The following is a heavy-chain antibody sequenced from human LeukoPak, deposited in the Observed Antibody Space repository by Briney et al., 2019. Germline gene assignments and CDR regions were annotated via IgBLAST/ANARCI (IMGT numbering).Heavy chain of an antibody. D-gene: IGHD3-9*01. J-gene: IGHJ4*02. V-gene: IGHV1-46*01. CDR3: ARGSDILTGDRTPMIDS. Sequence: GGSLRLSCAASGFTFSRYGMHWVRQAPGQGLEWMGIINPSGGSSSYAQKFQGRVTMTRDTSTSTVYMELSSLRSEDTAVYYCARGSDILTGDRTPMIDSWGQGTLVTVSS. CDR2: INPSGGSS. CDR1: GFTFSRYG.